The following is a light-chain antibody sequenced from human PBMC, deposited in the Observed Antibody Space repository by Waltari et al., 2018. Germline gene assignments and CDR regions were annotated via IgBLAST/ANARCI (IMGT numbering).Light chain of an antibody. CDR2: STS. CDR3: QQSYRSPLT. CDR1: QTVSSY. V-gene: IGKV1-39*01. J-gene: IGKJ1*01. Sequence: DLQMTQSPSSLSASVGDRVTITCRASQTVSSYLNWYQQKPGKAPTLLIYSTSSLQSGVPSRFSGSGAGTDFTLTISSLRPEDFATYYCQQSYRSPLTFGQGTKVEIK.